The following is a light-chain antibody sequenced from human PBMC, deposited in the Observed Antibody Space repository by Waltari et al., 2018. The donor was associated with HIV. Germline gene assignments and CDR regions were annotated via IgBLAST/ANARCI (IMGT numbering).Light chain of an antibody. CDR1: SSDVGSYNL. CDR3: CSYAGSSTSRV. Sequence: QSALTQPASVSGSPGQSITISCTGTSSDVGSYNLVSWYQQHPGKAPKLMIYEGSKLPSGVSNRFSGSKSGNTASLTISGLQAEDEADYYCCSYAGSSTSRVFGGGTKVTVL. J-gene: IGLJ2*01. V-gene: IGLV2-23*01. CDR2: EGS.